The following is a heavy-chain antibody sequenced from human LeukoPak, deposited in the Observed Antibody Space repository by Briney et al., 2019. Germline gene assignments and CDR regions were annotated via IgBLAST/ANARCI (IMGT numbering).Heavy chain of an antibody. V-gene: IGHV4-59*08. J-gene: IGHJ4*02. CDR1: GGSISSYY. CDR2: IYYSGST. D-gene: IGHD3-10*01. Sequence: PSETLSLTCTVSGGSISSYYWSWIRQPPGKGLEWIGYIYYSGSTYYNPSLKSRVTISVDTSKNQFSLKLSSVTAADTAVYYCARGMVRGVATFDYWGQGTLVTVSS. CDR3: ARGMVRGVATFDY.